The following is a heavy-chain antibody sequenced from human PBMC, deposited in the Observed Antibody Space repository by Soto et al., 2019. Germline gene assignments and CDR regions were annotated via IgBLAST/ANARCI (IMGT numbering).Heavy chain of an antibody. CDR2: INAGNGNT. D-gene: IGHD2-21*02. Sequence: QVQLVQSGAEEKKPGASVKVSCKDSGYTFTSYAMHWVRQAPGQRLEWMGWINAGNGNTKYSQKFQGRVTITSDTSASTAYMELSSLRSEDTAVYYCARSIVVVTALDYWGQGTLVTVSS. V-gene: IGHV1-3*05. CDR1: GYTFTSYA. CDR3: ARSIVVVTALDY. J-gene: IGHJ4*02.